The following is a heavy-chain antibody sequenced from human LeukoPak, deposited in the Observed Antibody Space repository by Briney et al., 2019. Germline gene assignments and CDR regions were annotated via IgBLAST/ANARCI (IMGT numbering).Heavy chain of an antibody. CDR1: GGSINSTSNY. J-gene: IGHJ4*02. V-gene: IGHV4-39*07. D-gene: IGHD4-17*01. Sequence: PSETLSLTCTVSGGSINSTSNYWGWIRQPPGKGLEWIGSIYYSGSTSYNPSLKSRVTISVDTSKNQFSLRLSSVTAADTAVYFCAGDYGDYYFDYWGQGTLVTVSS. CDR3: AGDYGDYYFDY. CDR2: IYYSGST.